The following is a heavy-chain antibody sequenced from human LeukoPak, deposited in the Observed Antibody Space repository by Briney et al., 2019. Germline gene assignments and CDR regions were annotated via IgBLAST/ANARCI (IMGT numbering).Heavy chain of an antibody. CDR1: GYTFTGYY. CDR3: ARVFSKGIAVAGTQRGLGY. Sequence: ASVKVSCKASGYTFTGYYMRWVRQAPGQGLEWMGRINPIIGGTNYAQKFQGRVTMTTDTSISTAYMELSSLRSDDTAVYYCARVFSKGIAVAGTQRGLGYWGQGNLVTVSS. J-gene: IGHJ4*02. V-gene: IGHV1-2*06. D-gene: IGHD6-19*01. CDR2: INPIIGGT.